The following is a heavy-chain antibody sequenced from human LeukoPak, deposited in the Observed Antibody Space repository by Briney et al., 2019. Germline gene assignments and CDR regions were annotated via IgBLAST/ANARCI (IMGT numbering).Heavy chain of an antibody. CDR3: AREKFDS. V-gene: IGHV3-30*14. CDR2: VSYEGTIK. CDR1: GSAFSNFA. Sequence: GGSLRLSCAASGSAFSNFAMHWVRQAPGKGLEWVAVVSYEGTIKYYPDSAKGRFTISRGNSNSLISLQMNNLTTEDTAAYYCAREKFDSWGQGTLVTVSP. J-gene: IGHJ5*01.